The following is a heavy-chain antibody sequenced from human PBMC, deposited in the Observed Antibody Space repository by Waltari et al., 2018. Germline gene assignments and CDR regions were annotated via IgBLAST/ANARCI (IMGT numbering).Heavy chain of an antibody. V-gene: IGHV4-59*01. CDR3: ARESSTRKFDY. CDR1: GGSISSYY. CDR2: IYYSGST. Sequence: QVQLQESGPGLVKPSETLSLTCTVSGGSISSYYWSWIRQPPGKGLGWIGYIYYSGSTNYNPSLKSRVTISVDTSKNQFSLKLSSVTAADTAVYYCARESSTRKFDYWGQGTLVTVSS. J-gene: IGHJ4*02.